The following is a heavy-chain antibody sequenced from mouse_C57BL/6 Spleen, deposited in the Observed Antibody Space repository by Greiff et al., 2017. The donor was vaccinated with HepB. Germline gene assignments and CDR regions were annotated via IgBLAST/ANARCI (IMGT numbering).Heavy chain of an antibody. CDR3: ARISLGRGYFDY. CDR2: IHPNSGST. V-gene: IGHV1-64*01. D-gene: IGHD4-1*01. CDR1: GYTFTSYW. J-gene: IGHJ2*01. Sequence: VQLQQPGAELVKPGASVKLSCKASGYTFTSYWMHWVKQRPGQGLEWIGMIHPNSGSTNYNEKFKSKATLTVDKSSSTAYMQLSSLTSEDSAVYYCARISLGRGYFDYWGQGTTLTVSS.